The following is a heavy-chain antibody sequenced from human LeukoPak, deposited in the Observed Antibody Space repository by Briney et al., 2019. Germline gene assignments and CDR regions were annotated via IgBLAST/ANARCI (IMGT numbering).Heavy chain of an antibody. D-gene: IGHD3-9*01. J-gene: IGHJ3*02. Sequence: GGSLRLSCADSGSTFSSYAMHWVRQAPGKGLEWVAVISYDGSNKYYADSVKGRFTISRDNSKNTLYLQMNSLRAEDTAVYYCASSPYYDILTGTHGAFDIWGQGTMVTVSS. CDR2: ISYDGSNK. CDR1: GSTFSSYA. CDR3: ASSPYYDILTGTHGAFDI. V-gene: IGHV3-30-3*01.